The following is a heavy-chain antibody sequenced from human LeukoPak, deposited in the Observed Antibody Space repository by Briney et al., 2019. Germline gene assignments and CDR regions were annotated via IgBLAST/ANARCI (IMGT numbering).Heavy chain of an antibody. CDR3: ARDSSKRRQTTVTTGANYYYYGMDV. CDR2: ISYDGSNK. Sequence: GGSLRLSCAASGFTFSSYAMHWVRQAPGKGLEWVAVISYDGSNKYYADSVKGRFTTSRDNSKNTLYLQMNSLRAEDTAVYYCARDSSKRRQTTVTTGANYYYYGMDVWGQGTTVTDSS. V-gene: IGHV3-30-3*01. CDR1: GFTFSSYA. D-gene: IGHD4-11*01. J-gene: IGHJ6*02.